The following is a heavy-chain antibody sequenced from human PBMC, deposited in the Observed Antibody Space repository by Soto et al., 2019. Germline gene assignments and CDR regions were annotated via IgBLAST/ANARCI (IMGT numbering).Heavy chain of an antibody. CDR1: GGSISSSSYY. CDR2: IYYSGST. V-gene: IGHV4-39*01. J-gene: IGHJ4*02. CDR3: AIHSPVDFWNPLPKIGLFDY. D-gene: IGHD3-3*01. Sequence: PSETLSLTCTVSGGSISSSSYYWGWIRQPPGKGLEWIGSIYYSGSTYYNPSLKSRVTISVDTSKNQFSLKLSSVTAADTAVYYCAIHSPVDFWNPLPKIGLFDYWGQGTLVTVSS.